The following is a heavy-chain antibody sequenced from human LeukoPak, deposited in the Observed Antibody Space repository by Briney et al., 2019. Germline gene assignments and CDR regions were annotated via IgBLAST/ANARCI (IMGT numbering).Heavy chain of an antibody. CDR1: GYTFTCYY. Sequence: ASVKVSCKASGYTFTCYYMHWVRQAPGQGLEWMGWINPNSGGTNYAQKFQGRVTMTRDTSISTAYMELSRLRSDDTAVYFCARVGGDSGRGWDPADYWGQGTLVTVSS. D-gene: IGHD4-17*01. V-gene: IGHV1-2*02. J-gene: IGHJ4*02. CDR2: INPNSGGT. CDR3: ARVGGDSGRGWDPADY.